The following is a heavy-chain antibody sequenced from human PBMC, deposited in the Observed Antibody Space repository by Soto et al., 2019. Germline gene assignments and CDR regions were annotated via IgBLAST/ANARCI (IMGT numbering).Heavy chain of an antibody. CDR3: ARDFVDFWSGYVPPPYGMDV. CDR1: GGSISSYY. J-gene: IGHJ6*02. Sequence: SETLSLTCTVSGGSISSYYWSWIRQPPGKGLEWIGYIYYSGSTNYNPSLKSRVTISVDTSKNQFSLKLSSVTAADTAVYYCARDFVDFWSGYVPPPYGMDVWGQGTTVTVSS. CDR2: IYYSGST. V-gene: IGHV4-59*01. D-gene: IGHD3-3*01.